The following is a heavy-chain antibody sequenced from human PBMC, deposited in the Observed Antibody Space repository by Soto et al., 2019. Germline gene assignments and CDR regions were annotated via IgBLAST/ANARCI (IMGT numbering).Heavy chain of an antibody. V-gene: IGHV4-4*07. CDR3: ARDSPIIVDRYYYYGMDV. Sequence: QVQLQESGPGLVKPSETLSLTCTVSGGSISSYYWSWIRQPAGKGLEWIGRIYTSGSTNYNPSLKSRVTMSVDTSKNQFSLKLSSVTAADTVVYYCARDSPIIVDRYYYYGMDVWGQGTTVTVSS. J-gene: IGHJ6*02. CDR1: GGSISSYY. D-gene: IGHD5-12*01. CDR2: IYTSGST.